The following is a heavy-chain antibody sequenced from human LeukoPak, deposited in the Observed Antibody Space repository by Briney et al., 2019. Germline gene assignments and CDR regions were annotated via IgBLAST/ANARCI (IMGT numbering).Heavy chain of an antibody. Sequence: ASVKVSCKASGYTFTSYDINRVRQATGQGLEWMGWMNPNSGNTGYAQKCQGRVTMTRNTSISTAYMELSSLRSEHTAVYYCARATSYSSSGKTRKNYYFDYWGQGSLVTASS. CDR1: GYTFTSYD. D-gene: IGHD6-13*01. V-gene: IGHV1-8*01. J-gene: IGHJ4*02. CDR3: ARATSYSSSGKTRKNYYFDY. CDR2: MNPNSGNT.